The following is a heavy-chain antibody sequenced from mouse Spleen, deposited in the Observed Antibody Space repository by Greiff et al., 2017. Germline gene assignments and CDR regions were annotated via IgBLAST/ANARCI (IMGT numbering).Heavy chain of an antibody. Sequence: EVQLQESGGDLVKPGGSLKLSCAASGFTFSSYGMSWVRQTPDKRLEWVATISSGGSYTYYPDSVKGRFTISRDNAKNTLYLQMSSLKSEDTAMYYCARPHDYWGQGTLVTVSA. CDR1: GFTFSSYG. CDR2: ISSGGSYT. CDR3: ARPHDY. V-gene: IGHV5-6*01. J-gene: IGHJ3*01.